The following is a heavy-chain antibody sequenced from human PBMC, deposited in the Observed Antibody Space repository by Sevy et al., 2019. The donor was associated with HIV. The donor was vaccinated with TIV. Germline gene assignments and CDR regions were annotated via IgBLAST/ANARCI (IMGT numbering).Heavy chain of an antibody. Sequence: GGSLRLSCAASGFTFSSYSLSWVRQAPGKGLEWVSSISGSSSYIYHTDSVKGGFTISRDNAKNSLDLQMNSLRAEDTAVYYCTRHVDVTSSRYVSYSVYYMDVWGEGTTVSVSS. V-gene: IGHV3-21*01. CDR3: TRHVDVTSSRYVSYSVYYMDV. CDR1: GFTFSSYS. J-gene: IGHJ6*03. CDR2: ISGSSSYI. D-gene: IGHD6-13*01.